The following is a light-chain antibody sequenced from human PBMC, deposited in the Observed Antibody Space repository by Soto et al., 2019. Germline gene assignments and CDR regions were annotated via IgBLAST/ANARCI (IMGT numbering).Light chain of an antibody. Sequence: EVVLTQSPATLSVSPGERATLSCRASQSVGTLLAWYHQKPGQAPRLLIYGASTRASTFADRFSGSGSGTDFTTTIITLKSEDFGGYYSQPYNNWSITFDQRNRLE. CDR1: QSVGTL. J-gene: IGKJ5*01. CDR3: QPYNNWSIT. CDR2: GAS. V-gene: IGKV3-15*01.